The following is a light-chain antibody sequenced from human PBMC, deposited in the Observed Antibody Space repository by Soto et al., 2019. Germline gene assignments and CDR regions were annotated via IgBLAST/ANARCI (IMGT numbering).Light chain of an antibody. Sequence: QSALTQPASVSGLLGQSIPFSCPGPTSDVGGYNYVSWYQQHPGKAPELMIYEVSHRPSGVSNRFSGSKSDNTASLTISGLQAEDEADYYCSSYTSISTLYVFGTGTKLTVL. V-gene: IGLV2-14*01. J-gene: IGLJ1*01. CDR2: EVS. CDR3: SSYTSISTLYV. CDR1: TSDVGGYNY.